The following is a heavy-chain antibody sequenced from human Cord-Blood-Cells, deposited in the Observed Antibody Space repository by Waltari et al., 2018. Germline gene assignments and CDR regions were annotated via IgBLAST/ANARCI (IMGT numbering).Heavy chain of an antibody. CDR1: GGSISSSSYY. CDR2: IDYSGST. Sequence: QLQLQESGPGLVKPSETLSLTCTVSGGSISSSSYYWGWIRQPPGKGLEWIGSIDYSGSTDYNPTLRSRVTISVATSKNQFSLKLSSVTAADTAVYYCARSGGVSWGATWFDPWGQGTLVTVSS. V-gene: IGHV4-39*07. J-gene: IGHJ5*02. D-gene: IGHD1-26*01. CDR3: ARSGGVSWGATWFDP.